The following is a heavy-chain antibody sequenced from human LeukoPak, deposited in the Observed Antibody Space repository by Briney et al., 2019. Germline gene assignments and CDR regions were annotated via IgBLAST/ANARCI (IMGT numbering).Heavy chain of an antibody. Sequence: PSETLSLTCTVSGGSISTSSYYWSWIRQPPGEGLEWIGSIFYSGTTYYNPSLKSRVTISVDTSMNQFSLRMTSVTAADTAVYYWATPGQDYDILTGYYSYCGQGTLFTVSS. CDR1: GGSISTSSYY. CDR2: IFYSGTT. J-gene: IGHJ4*02. D-gene: IGHD3-9*01. CDR3: ATPGQDYDILTGYYSY. V-gene: IGHV4-39*01.